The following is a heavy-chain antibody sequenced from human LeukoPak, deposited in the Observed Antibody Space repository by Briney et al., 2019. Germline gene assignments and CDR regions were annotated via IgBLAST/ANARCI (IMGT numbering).Heavy chain of an antibody. J-gene: IGHJ6*03. CDR2: IYYSGET. Sequence: SETLSLTCAVSGGSMIHYYWNWTRQSPGRGLEWIGYIYYSGETIYNPSFESRVAISVDKYKSQFSLTLRSVTAEDTEMYYCVRGGRCFSARCSVSDMDVWGKGTTVTVSS. CDR3: VRGGRCFSARCSVSDMDV. CDR1: GGSMIHYY. V-gene: IGHV4-59*01. D-gene: IGHD1-26*01.